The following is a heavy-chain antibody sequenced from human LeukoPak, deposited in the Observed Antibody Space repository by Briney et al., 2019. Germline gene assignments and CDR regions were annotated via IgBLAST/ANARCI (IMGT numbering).Heavy chain of an antibody. CDR3: ARGPGDSSWYYYYMDV. J-gene: IGHJ6*03. D-gene: IGHD6-13*01. Sequence: PGGSLRLSCAASGFTFSSYGMSWVRQAPGKGLEWVSAISGSGGSTYYADSVKGRFTISRDNSKNTLYLQMNSLRAEDTAVYYCARGPGDSSWYYYYMDVWGKGTTVTVSS. CDR1: GFTFSSYG. CDR2: ISGSGGST. V-gene: IGHV3-23*01.